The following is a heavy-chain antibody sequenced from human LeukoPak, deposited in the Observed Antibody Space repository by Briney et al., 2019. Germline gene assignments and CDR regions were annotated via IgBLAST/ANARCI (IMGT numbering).Heavy chain of an antibody. V-gene: IGHV4-4*09. J-gene: IGHJ6*02. CDR2: IYTSGST. CDR1: GGSISSYY. CDR3: ASLDYYYYGMDV. Sequence: PSETLSLTCTVSGGSISSYYWSWIRQPPGKGLEGIGYIYTSGSTNYNPSLKSRVTISVDTSKNQFSLKLSSVTAADTAVYYCASLDYYYYGMDVWGQGTTVTVSS.